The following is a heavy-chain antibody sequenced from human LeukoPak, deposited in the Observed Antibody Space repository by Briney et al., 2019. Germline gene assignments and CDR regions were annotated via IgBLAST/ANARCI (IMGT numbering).Heavy chain of an antibody. V-gene: IGHV1-18*01. Sequence: ASVKVSCKASGYTFTSYGISWVRQAPGQGLEWMGWISAYNGNTNYAQKLQGKVTMTTDTSTSTAYMELRSLRSDGTAVDYCARGPIAVAGPGDLDYWGQGTLVTVSS. J-gene: IGHJ4*02. CDR1: GYTFTSYG. CDR2: ISAYNGNT. D-gene: IGHD6-19*01. CDR3: ARGPIAVAGPGDLDY.